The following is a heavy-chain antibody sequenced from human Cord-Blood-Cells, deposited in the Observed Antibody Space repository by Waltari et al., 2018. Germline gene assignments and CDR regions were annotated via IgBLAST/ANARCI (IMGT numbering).Heavy chain of an antibody. CDR1: GFTFSGSA. CDR3: TSQQVGATKACY. CDR2: IRSKANSYAT. J-gene: IGHJ4*02. V-gene: IGHV3-73*02. D-gene: IGHD1-26*01. Sequence: EVQLVESGGGLVQPGGSLKLSCAASGFTFSGSAMHWVRQASGKGLEWFGSIRSKANSYATAYAASVKGRFTISRDDSKNTAYLQMNSLKTEDTAVYYCTSQQVGATKACYWGQGTLVTVSS.